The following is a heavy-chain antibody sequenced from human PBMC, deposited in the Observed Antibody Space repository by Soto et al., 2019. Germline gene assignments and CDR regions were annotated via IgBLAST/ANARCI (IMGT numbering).Heavy chain of an antibody. CDR3: ARVYRITMVRGELSEY. D-gene: IGHD3-10*01. J-gene: IGHJ4*02. Sequence: QVQLVQSGAEVKKPGASVKVSCKASGYTFTSYGISWVRQAPGQGLEWMGWISAYNGNTNYAQQLQGRVTMTTDTSTSTAYMELRSQRSDDTAVYYCARVYRITMVRGELSEYWGQGTLVTVSS. CDR1: GYTFTSYG. V-gene: IGHV1-18*01. CDR2: ISAYNGNT.